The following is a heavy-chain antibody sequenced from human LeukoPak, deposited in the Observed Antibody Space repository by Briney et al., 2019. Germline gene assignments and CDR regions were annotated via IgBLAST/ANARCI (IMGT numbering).Heavy chain of an antibody. CDR2: IYYSGST. Sequence: SETLSLTCTVSGGSISSSSYYWGWIRQPPGKGLEWIGSIYYSGSTYYNPSLKSRVTISVDTSKNQFSLKLSSVTAADTAVYYCATVEYDILTGYYRVEYYFDYWGQGTLVTVSS. D-gene: IGHD3-9*01. CDR3: ATVEYDILTGYYRVEYYFDY. V-gene: IGHV4-39*07. CDR1: GGSISSSSYY. J-gene: IGHJ4*02.